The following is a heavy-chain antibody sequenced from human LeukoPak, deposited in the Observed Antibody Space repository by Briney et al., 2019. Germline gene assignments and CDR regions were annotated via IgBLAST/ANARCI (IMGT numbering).Heavy chain of an antibody. Sequence: VGSLRLSYGGSGLSFSGQWMNWVRQAPGQGLEWVANIKYDGIEKYYVASVRGRFTISRDDAKNSLSLQMNNMRAEDTAVYYCAINNKFKYWGKGNRVTVSS. J-gene: IGHJ4*02. V-gene: IGHV3-7*01. CDR1: GLSFSGQW. CDR3: AINNKFKY. D-gene: IGHD1/OR15-1a*01. CDR2: IKYDGIEK.